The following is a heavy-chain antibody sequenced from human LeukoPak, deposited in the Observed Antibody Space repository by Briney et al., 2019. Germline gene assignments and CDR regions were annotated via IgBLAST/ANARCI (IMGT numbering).Heavy chain of an antibody. V-gene: IGHV3-23*01. D-gene: IGHD3-22*01. CDR2: ISGSGGST. CDR1: GSTFSSYA. Sequence: GGSLRLSCAASGSTFSSYAMSWVRQAPGKGLEWVSAISGSGGSTYYADSVKGRFTIPRDNSKNTLYLQMNSLRAEDTAVYYCAKAYDSSGYYRRGAFDIWGQGTMVTVSS. J-gene: IGHJ3*02. CDR3: AKAYDSSGYYRRGAFDI.